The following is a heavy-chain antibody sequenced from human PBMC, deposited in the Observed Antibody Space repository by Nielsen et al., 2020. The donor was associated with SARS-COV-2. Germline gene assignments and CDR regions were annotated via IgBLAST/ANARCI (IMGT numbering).Heavy chain of an antibody. CDR1: GFTFSDYG. Sequence: GGSLRLSCAASGFTFSDYGMHWVRQAPGNGLEWVAVTSFDGSNRYYADSVKGRFIVSRDNSRNMLYLQMNSLRPEDTGIFYCLPSPASSAAGLVDYWGQGTQVIVSS. CDR3: LPSPASSAAGLVDY. D-gene: IGHD6-13*01. CDR2: TSFDGSNR. V-gene: IGHV3-30*03. J-gene: IGHJ4*02.